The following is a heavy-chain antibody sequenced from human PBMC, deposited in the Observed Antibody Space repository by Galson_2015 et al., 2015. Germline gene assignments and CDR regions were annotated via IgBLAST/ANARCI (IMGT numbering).Heavy chain of an antibody. CDR3: ARGGSVAAAGTQAPDY. D-gene: IGHD6-13*01. Sequence: SVKVSCKASGYTFTGYYMHWVRQAPGQGLEWMGWINPNSGGTNYAQKFQGWVTMTRDMSISTAYMELSRLRSDDTAVYYCARGGSVAAAGTQAPDYWGQGTLVTVSS. CDR2: INPNSGGT. V-gene: IGHV1-2*04. CDR1: GYTFTGYY. J-gene: IGHJ4*02.